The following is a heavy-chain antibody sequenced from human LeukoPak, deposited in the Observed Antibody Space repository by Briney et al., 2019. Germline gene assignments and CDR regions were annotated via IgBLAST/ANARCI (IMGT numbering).Heavy chain of an antibody. CDR3: ARGPGYLNWFDP. V-gene: IGHV4-38-2*02. Sequence: SETLSLTCTVSGYSITSGYYWVWIRQPPGKGLEWIGSIYHSGSTYYNPSLKSRVTISVDTSKNQFSLKVSYVTAADTAVYYCARGPGYLNWFDPWGQGTLVTVSS. D-gene: IGHD2-2*03. J-gene: IGHJ5*02. CDR2: IYHSGST. CDR1: GYSITSGYY.